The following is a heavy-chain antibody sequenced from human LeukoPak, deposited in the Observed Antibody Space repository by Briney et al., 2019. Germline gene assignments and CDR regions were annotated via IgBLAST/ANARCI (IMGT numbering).Heavy chain of an antibody. Sequence: PGGSLRLSCAASGFTFSSYAMSWVRQAPGKGLEWVSAISGSGGSTYYADSVKGRFTISGDNSKNTLYLQMNSLRAEDTAVYYCAKDITYYYGSGSYGGFDYWGQGTLVTVSS. J-gene: IGHJ4*02. CDR1: GFTFSSYA. CDR3: AKDITYYYGSGSYGGFDY. V-gene: IGHV3-23*01. D-gene: IGHD3-10*01. CDR2: ISGSGGST.